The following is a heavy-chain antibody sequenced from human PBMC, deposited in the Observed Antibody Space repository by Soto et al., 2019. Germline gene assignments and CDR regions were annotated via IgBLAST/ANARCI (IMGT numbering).Heavy chain of an antibody. Sequence: SETLSLTCTVSGGSISRSGLYWCGIRQPPGKGLEWIGSLYYDGGTYYNPSLESRVTMSVDTSKNQFSLKLSSVTAADTAVYYCARQWELTADSWGQGTLVTVSS. CDR3: ARQWELTADS. CDR1: GGSISRSGLY. CDR2: LYYDGGT. V-gene: IGHV4-39*01. D-gene: IGHD1-26*01. J-gene: IGHJ4*02.